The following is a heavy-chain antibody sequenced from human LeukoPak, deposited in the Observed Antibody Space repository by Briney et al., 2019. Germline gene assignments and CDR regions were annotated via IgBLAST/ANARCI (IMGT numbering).Heavy chain of an antibody. CDR2: IIPIFGTA. J-gene: IGHJ4*02. D-gene: IGHD6-13*01. Sequence: SVTVSCKASGGTFSSYAISWVRQAPGQGLEWMGGIIPIFGTANYAQKFQGRVTITADESTSTAYMELSSLRSEDTAVYYCARGGYSSSWYGSLGTYYLDYWGQGALVTVSS. CDR1: GGTFSSYA. V-gene: IGHV1-69*13. CDR3: ARGGYSSSWYGSLGTYYLDY.